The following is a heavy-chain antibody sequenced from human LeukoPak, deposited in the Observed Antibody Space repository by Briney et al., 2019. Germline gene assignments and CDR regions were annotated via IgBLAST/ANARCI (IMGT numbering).Heavy chain of an antibody. V-gene: IGHV4-34*01. CDR3: ASDDSSSYYFDY. D-gene: IGHD6-6*01. J-gene: IGHJ4*02. CDR2: INHSGST. Sequence: SETLSLTCAVYGGSFSGYYWSWIRQPPGKGLEWIGEINHSGSTNYNPSPKSRVTISVDTSKNQFSLKLSSVTAADTAVYYCASDDSSSYYFDYWGQGTLVTVSS. CDR1: GGSFSGYY.